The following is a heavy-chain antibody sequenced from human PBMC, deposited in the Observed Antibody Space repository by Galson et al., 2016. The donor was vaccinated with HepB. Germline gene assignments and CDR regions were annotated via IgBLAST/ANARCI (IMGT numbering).Heavy chain of an antibody. Sequence: SLRLSCAASGFTFSTFGMHWVRQAPGKGLEWVTFMWYDGSNKYYADSVKGRFTISRDNSKNTLYLQMNSLRAEDTAVYYCASEGWFTWNYSDRSGYSDLGRYWGQGTLVTVSS. CDR1: GFTFSTFG. CDR3: ASEGWFTWNYSDRSGYSDLGRY. CDR2: MWYDGSNK. J-gene: IGHJ4*02. D-gene: IGHD3-22*01. V-gene: IGHV3-33*01.